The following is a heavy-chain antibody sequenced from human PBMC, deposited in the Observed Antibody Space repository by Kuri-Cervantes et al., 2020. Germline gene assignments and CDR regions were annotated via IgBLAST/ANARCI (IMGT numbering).Heavy chain of an antibody. V-gene: IGHV4-4*02. Sequence: SQTLSLTCGVSGGSISSSNWWTWVRQPPGKGLEWIGEINHSGSTNYNPSLKSRVTISVDTSKNQFSLKLSSVTAADTAVYYCARGGGQWLSGSRKAKGWSDYWGQGTLVTVSS. D-gene: IGHD6-19*01. CDR1: GGSISSSNW. CDR3: ARGGGQWLSGSRKAKGWSDY. CDR2: INHSGST. J-gene: IGHJ4*02.